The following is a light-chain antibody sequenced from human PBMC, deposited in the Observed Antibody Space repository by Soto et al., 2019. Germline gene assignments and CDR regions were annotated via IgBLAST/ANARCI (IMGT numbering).Light chain of an antibody. CDR3: SSYASSSTDV. Sequence: QSALTQPPSVSGSPGQSVTISCTGTSSDVGNYNRVSWYQQPPGTAPKVIIYEVSNRPSGVPDRFSGSKSGNTASLTISGLQAEDEADYYCSSYASSSTDVFGTGTELTVL. V-gene: IGLV2-18*02. J-gene: IGLJ1*01. CDR2: EVS. CDR1: SSDVGNYNR.